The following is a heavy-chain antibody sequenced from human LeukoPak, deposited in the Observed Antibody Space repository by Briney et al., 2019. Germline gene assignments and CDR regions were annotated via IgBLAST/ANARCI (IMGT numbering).Heavy chain of an antibody. Sequence: ASVKVSCKASGYTFTSYGISWVRQAPGQGLEWMGWISAYNGNTNYAQKLQGRVTMTTDTSTGTAYMELRSLRSDDTAVYYCARGPYCGGGCYPGFDYWGQGTLVTVSS. D-gene: IGHD2-21*02. CDR2: ISAYNGNT. J-gene: IGHJ4*02. V-gene: IGHV1-18*04. CDR3: ARGPYCGGGCYPGFDY. CDR1: GYTFTSYG.